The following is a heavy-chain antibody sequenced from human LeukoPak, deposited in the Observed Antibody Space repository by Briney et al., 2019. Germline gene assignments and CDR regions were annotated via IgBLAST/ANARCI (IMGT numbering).Heavy chain of an antibody. J-gene: IGHJ4*02. Sequence: ASVKVSCKASGYTFTGYYMHWVRQAPGQGLEWMGWISAYNGNTNYAQKLQGRVTMTTDTSTSTAYMELRSLRSDDTAVYYCARGGVGATPVDYWGQGTLVTVSS. D-gene: IGHD1-26*01. V-gene: IGHV1-18*04. CDR2: ISAYNGNT. CDR1: GYTFTGYY. CDR3: ARGGVGATPVDY.